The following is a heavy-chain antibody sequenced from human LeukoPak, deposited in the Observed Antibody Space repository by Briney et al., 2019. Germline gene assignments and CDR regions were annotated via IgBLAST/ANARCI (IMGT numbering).Heavy chain of an antibody. V-gene: IGHV4-34*01. CDR3: ARGQGSSGRFDY. CDR2: INHSGST. CDR1: GGSFSGYY. J-gene: IGHJ4*02. Sequence: PSETLSLTCAVYGGSFSGYYWSWIRQPPGKGLEWIGEINHSGSTNYNPSLKSRVTISVDTSKNQFSLKLSSVTAADTAVYCCARGQGSSGRFDYWGQGTLVTVSS. D-gene: IGHD3-22*01.